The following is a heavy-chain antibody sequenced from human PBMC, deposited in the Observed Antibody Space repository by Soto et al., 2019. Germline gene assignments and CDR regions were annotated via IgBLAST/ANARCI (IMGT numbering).Heavy chain of an antibody. D-gene: IGHD1-7*01. CDR2: IAPSDSYT. V-gene: IGHV5-10-1*01. CDR1: GYSCISYW. CDR3: ARLELHYYYYGMDV. J-gene: IGHJ6*02. Sequence: VEPLKICCKGSGYSCISYWVSRVRQMPGKGLEWMGRIAPSDSYTNYSPSFQGHVTISADKSISTAYLQWSSLKASDTAMYYCARLELHYYYYGMDVWGQGTTVTVSS.